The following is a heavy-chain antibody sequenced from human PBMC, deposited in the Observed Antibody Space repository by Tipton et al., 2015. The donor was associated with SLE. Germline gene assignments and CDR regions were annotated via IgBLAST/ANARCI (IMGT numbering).Heavy chain of an antibody. Sequence: TLSLTCTVSSGSIIGSTYYWGWIRKPPGKGLEWIGTIYSSMSMYYNPSLKSRVTMSVDMSKNQFSLKLSSVTAADTAVYYCCTRGVQWLGVFDYWGQGTLVTVSS. CDR1: SGSIIGSTYY. D-gene: IGHD6-19*01. V-gene: IGHV4-39*01. CDR3: CTRGVQWLGVFDY. J-gene: IGHJ4*02. CDR2: IYSSMSM.